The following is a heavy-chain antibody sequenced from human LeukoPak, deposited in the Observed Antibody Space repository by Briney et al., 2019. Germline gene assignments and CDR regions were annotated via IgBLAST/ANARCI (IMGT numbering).Heavy chain of an antibody. J-gene: IGHJ3*02. Sequence: GGSLRLSCAASGFTFSSHSMNWVRQAPGKGLEWVSSITSSSVYIYYADSLEGRFTISRDNAKNSLYLQMNSLRDEDTAVYYCARAPRYSTSYDALDIWGRGTVVIVSS. CDR2: ITSSSVYI. V-gene: IGHV3-21*01. CDR1: GFTFSSHS. D-gene: IGHD6-13*01. CDR3: ARAPRYSTSYDALDI.